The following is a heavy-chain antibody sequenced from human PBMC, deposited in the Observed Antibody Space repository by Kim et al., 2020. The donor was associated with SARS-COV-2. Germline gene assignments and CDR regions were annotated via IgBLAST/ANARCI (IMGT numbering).Heavy chain of an antibody. V-gene: IGHV3-9*01. CDR3: AKDTVGATGGYFDY. D-gene: IGHD1-26*01. J-gene: IGHJ4*02. Sequence: ADSGKSRFTISRDNAKNSLYLQMNGLRAEDTALYYCAKDTVGATGGYFDYWGQGTLVTVSS.